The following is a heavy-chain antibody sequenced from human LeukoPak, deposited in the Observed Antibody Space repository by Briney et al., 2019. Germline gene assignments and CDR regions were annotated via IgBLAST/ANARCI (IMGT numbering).Heavy chain of an antibody. CDR1: GYTFTGYC. CDR3: ARDSIAAAGLYFDY. CDR2: IDPNSGGT. Sequence: ASVKVSCKASGYTFTGYCMHCVRQAPGQGLEWMGWIDPNSGGTRYAQKFQGRVTMTRDTSISAAYMELSRLTSDDTAVYYCARDSIAAAGLYFDYWGQRTLVTVSS. D-gene: IGHD6-13*01. J-gene: IGHJ4*02. V-gene: IGHV1-2*02.